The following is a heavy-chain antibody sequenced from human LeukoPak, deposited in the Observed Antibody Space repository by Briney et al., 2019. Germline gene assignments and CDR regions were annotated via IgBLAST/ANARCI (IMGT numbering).Heavy chain of an antibody. CDR3: ARSRWLLRYYFDY. CDR1: GGTFSSYA. J-gene: IGHJ4*02. CDR2: IIPTLGIA. D-gene: IGHD5-24*01. V-gene: IGHV1-69*04. Sequence: ASVKVSCKASGGTFSSYAISWVRQAPGQGLEWMGRIIPTLGIANYAQKFQGRVTITADKSTSTAYMELSSLRSEDTAVYYCARSRWLLRYYFDYWGQGTLVTVSS.